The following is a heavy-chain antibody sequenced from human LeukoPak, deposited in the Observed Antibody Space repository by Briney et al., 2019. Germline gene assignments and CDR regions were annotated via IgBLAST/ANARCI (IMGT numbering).Heavy chain of an antibody. CDR1: GGSISSGSYY. Sequence: SETLSLTCTVSGGSISSGSYYWSWIRQPAGKGLEWIGRIYTSGSTNYNPSLKSRVTISVDTSKNQFSLKLSSVTAADTAVYYCASSSYYVNYWGQGTLVTVSS. V-gene: IGHV4-61*02. CDR3: ASSSYYVNY. J-gene: IGHJ4*02. CDR2: IYTSGST.